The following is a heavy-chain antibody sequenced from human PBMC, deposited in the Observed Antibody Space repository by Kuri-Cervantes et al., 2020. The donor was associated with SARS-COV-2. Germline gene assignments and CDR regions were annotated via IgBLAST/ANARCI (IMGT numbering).Heavy chain of an antibody. J-gene: IGHJ6*02. Sequence: GESLKISCAASGFTFGSYEMNWVRQAPGKGLEWVAVITYDGSNKYYADSVKGRFTISRDNSKNTLYLQMNSLRAEDMAVYYCARDLFGGGGYYYGMDVWGQGTTVTVSS. CDR1: GFTFGSYE. V-gene: IGHV3-30-3*01. D-gene: IGHD4-23*01. CDR3: ARDLFGGGGYYYGMDV. CDR2: ITYDGSNK.